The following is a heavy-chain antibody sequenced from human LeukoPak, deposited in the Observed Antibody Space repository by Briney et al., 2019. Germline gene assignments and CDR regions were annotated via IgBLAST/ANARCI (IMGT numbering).Heavy chain of an antibody. Sequence: GGSLRLSCATSGFTFSSYWMNWVRQAPGKGLEWVANIKQDGSEKHYVDSVKGRFTISRDNAKNSLYLQMNSLRAEDTAVYYCASQSSEVGDITEYYYYMDVWGKGTTVTVSS. D-gene: IGHD1-26*01. V-gene: IGHV3-7*01. CDR1: GFTFSSYW. CDR3: ASQSSEVGDITEYYYYMDV. CDR2: IKQDGSEK. J-gene: IGHJ6*03.